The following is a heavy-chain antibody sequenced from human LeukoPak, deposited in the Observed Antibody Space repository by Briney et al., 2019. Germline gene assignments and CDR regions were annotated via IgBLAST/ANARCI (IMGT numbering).Heavy chain of an antibody. CDR1: GFTFSSFA. Sequence: GRSLRLSCAASGFTFSSFAIRWVRQAPGKGPEWVAVISHDERQKYYSESVKGRFTISRDNSMHTAYLQMNSLRVEDTAVYYCARRIEGSSVYGDHGHWGQGTLVTVS. J-gene: IGHJ4*02. V-gene: IGHV3-30*04. CDR3: ARRIEGSSVYGDHGH. D-gene: IGHD4-17*01. CDR2: ISHDERQK.